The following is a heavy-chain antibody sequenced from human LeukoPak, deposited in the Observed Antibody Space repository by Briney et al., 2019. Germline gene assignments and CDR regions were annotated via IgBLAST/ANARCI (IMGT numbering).Heavy chain of an antibody. CDR2: ISDDGRRK. CDR3: AKRPSDYGDYVSYFDY. CDR1: GCSFISYG. V-gene: IGHV3-30*18. J-gene: IGHJ4*02. D-gene: IGHD4-17*01. Sequence: PEGSLRLSCAASGCSFISYGMHWVRQAPGKGLEWVGVISDDGRRKDYADSVKGRFTISRDNSKDTLCLQMNSLRAEDTAVYYCAKRPSDYGDYVSYFDYWGQGTLVTVSS.